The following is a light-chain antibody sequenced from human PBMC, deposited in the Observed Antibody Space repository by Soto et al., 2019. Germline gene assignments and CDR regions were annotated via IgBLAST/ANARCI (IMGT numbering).Light chain of an antibody. J-gene: IGKJ2*01. V-gene: IGKV3-20*01. CDR1: ESVASNY. CDR3: QQTFSVPIT. Sequence: EIVLTQSPGTLSLSPGERATLSCRASESVASNYLAWYQHKPGQAPRLLFFGASNRATAIPDRFSGSGSGTDFTLTISRVEPEDFASYFCQQTFSVPITFGQGTNLEI. CDR2: GAS.